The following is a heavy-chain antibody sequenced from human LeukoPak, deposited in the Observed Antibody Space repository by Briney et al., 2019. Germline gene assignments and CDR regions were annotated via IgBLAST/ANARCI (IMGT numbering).Heavy chain of an antibody. CDR3: ARGSFPDVGALLFDY. J-gene: IGHJ4*02. CDR2: IIPILGIA. CDR1: GDTFSSYT. V-gene: IGHV1-69*10. D-gene: IGHD1-26*01. Sequence: SVKVSCKASGDTFSSYTISWVRQAPGQGLEWVGGIIPILGIANYAQKFQGRVTITADKSTSTAYMELSSLRSEDTAVYYCARGSFPDVGALLFDYWGQGTLVTVSS.